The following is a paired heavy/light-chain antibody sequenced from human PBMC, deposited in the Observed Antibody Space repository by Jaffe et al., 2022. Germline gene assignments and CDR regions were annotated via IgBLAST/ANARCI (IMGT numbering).Heavy chain of an antibody. CDR3: AKDISGFCSGGSCYSGLDAFDI. J-gene: IGHJ3*02. V-gene: IGHV3-23*01. CDR2: ISGSGGST. D-gene: IGHD2-15*01. Sequence: EVQLLESGGGLVQPGGSLRLSCAASGFTFSSYAMSWVRQAPGKGLEWVSAISGSGGSTYYADSVKGRFTISRDNSKNTLYLQMNSLRAEDTAVYYCAKDISGFCSGGSCYSGLDAFDIWGQGTMVTVSS. CDR1: GFTFSSYA.
Light chain of an antibody. CDR2: AAS. J-gene: IGKJ4*01. Sequence: DIQMTQSPSSLSASVGDRVTITCRASQGISNYLAWFQQKPGKAPKSLIYAASSLQSGVPSKFSGSGSGTDFTLTISSLQPEDFATYYCQQYNSYPRTFGGGTKVEIK. V-gene: IGKV1-16*02. CDR3: QQYNSYPRT. CDR1: QGISNY.